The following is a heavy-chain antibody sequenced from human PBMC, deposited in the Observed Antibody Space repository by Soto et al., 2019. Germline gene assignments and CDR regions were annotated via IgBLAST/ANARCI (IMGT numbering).Heavy chain of an antibody. J-gene: IGHJ1*01. Sequence: QVQLVESGGGVVQPGRSLRLSCAASRFAFSNYVMDWVRQAPCKRLEWVALISDDGSIKHYTDSVKDRFTISRDNSKNTLDLQMDSLNAEDTAVYFCAREYVTSGYAGTFQPWGQGTLVTVSS. D-gene: IGHD3-22*01. CDR2: ISDDGSIK. V-gene: IGHV3-30-3*01. CDR1: RFAFSNYV. CDR3: AREYVTSGYAGTFQP.